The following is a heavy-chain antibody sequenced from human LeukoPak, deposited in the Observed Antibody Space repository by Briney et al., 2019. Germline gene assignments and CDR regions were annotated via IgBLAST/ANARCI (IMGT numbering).Heavy chain of an antibody. CDR3: AREGDIVATGPLDY. CDR1: GGTFSSYA. D-gene: IGHD5-12*01. Sequence: SVKVSCKASGGTFSSYAISWVRQAPGQGLEWMGRIIPILGIANYAQKFKGRVTITADKSTSTAYMELSSLRSEDTAVYYCAREGDIVATGPLDYWGQGTLVTVSS. CDR2: IIPILGIA. V-gene: IGHV1-69*04. J-gene: IGHJ4*02.